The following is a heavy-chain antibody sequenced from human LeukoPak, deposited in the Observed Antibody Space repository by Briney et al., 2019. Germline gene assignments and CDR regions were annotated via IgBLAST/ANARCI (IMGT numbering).Heavy chain of an antibody. V-gene: IGHV4-61*05. CDR1: GGSISSSSYY. CDR3: ARHARIAAIIDY. J-gene: IGHJ4*02. Sequence: PSETLSLTCTVSGGSISSSSYYWGWIRQPPGKGLEWIGYIYYSGSTNYNPSLKSRVTISVDTSKNQFSLKLSSVTAADTAVYYCARHARIAAIIDYWGQGTLVTVSS. D-gene: IGHD6-13*01. CDR2: IYYSGST.